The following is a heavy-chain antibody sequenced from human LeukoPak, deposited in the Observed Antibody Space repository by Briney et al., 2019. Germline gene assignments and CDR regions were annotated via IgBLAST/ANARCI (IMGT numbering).Heavy chain of an antibody. CDR2: IYYSGST. D-gene: IGHD6-13*01. J-gene: IGHJ5*02. CDR1: GGSISGYY. Sequence: SETLSLTCTVSGGSISGYYWGWIRQPPGKGLEWIGYIYYSGSTNYNPSLKSRVSISLATSKNQFSLTLSSVTAADTAVYYCAGDPSIAAAGNNWFDPWGQGTLVTVSS. CDR3: AGDPSIAAAGNNWFDP. V-gene: IGHV4-59*01.